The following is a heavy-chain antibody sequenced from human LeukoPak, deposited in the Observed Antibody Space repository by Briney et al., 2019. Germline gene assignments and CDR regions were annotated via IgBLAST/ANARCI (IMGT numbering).Heavy chain of an antibody. CDR3: ARFDLVGAGTFFDY. CDR2: ISAYNGNT. J-gene: IGHJ4*02. CDR1: GYTFTSYG. D-gene: IGHD2-15*01. Sequence: VASVKVSCKASGYTFTSYGISWVRQAPGQGLEWMGWISAYNGNTNYAQKLQGRVTMTTDTSTSAAYMELRSLRSDDTAVYYCARFDLVGAGTFFDYWGQGTLVTVSS. V-gene: IGHV1-18*01.